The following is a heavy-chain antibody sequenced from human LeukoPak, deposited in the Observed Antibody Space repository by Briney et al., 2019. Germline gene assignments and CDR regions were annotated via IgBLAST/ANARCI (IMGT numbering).Heavy chain of an antibody. D-gene: IGHD2-2*01. J-gene: IGHJ5*02. CDR1: GYTFTSYG. CDR2: ISAYNGNT. CDR3: ARSDLIVVVPNGWFDP. Sequence: AASVKVSCKASGYTFTSYGISWVRQAPGQGLEWMGWISAYNGNTNYAQKLRGRVTMTTDTSTSTAYMELSSLRSEDTAVYYCARSDLIVVVPNGWFDPWGQGTLVTVSS. V-gene: IGHV1-18*01.